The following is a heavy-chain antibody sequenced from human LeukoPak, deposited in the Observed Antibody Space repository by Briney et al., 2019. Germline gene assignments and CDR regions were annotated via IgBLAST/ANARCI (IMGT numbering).Heavy chain of an antibody. Sequence: SETLSLTCTVSGDSISSYSWSWIRQPPGKGLEWIGYVYYSGSTNYNPSLKSRVSISADTSKDQFSLKVRSVTAADTAVYYCARDPPQPGITAAGYFDLWGRGTLVTVSS. CDR3: ARDPPQPGITAAGYFDL. V-gene: IGHV4-59*01. CDR2: VYYSGST. D-gene: IGHD6-13*01. J-gene: IGHJ2*01. CDR1: GDSISSYS.